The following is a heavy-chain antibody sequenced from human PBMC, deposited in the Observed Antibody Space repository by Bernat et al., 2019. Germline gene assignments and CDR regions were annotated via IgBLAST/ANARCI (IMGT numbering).Heavy chain of an antibody. D-gene: IGHD3-16*02. J-gene: IGHJ4*02. CDR3: ARGGVTFGGVIAQ. V-gene: IGHV3-74*01. CDR1: GFTFNTLW. Sequence: EVQLVESGGGLVQPGGSLRLSCAASGFTFNTLWMYWVRQAPGKGLVWVSRINSDGSYTTYADSVKGRFTISRDNAKNTLYLQMNSLRAEDTAVYCCARGGVTFGGVIAQWGQGTLVTVSS. CDR2: INSDGSYT.